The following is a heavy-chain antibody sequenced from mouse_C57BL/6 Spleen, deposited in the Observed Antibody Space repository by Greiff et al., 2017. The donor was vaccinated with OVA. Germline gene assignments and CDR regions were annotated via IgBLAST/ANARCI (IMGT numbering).Heavy chain of an antibody. D-gene: IGHD1-1*01. Sequence: EVMLVESGGGLVQPGGSLSLSCAASGFTFTDYYMSWVRQPPGKALEWLGFIRNKANGYTTEYSASVKGRCTISRDNSQSILYLQMNALRAEDSATYYCARYYYGSSSFDYWGQGTTLTVSS. CDR3: ARYYYGSSSFDY. CDR2: IRNKANGYTT. V-gene: IGHV7-3*01. J-gene: IGHJ2*01. CDR1: GFTFTDYY.